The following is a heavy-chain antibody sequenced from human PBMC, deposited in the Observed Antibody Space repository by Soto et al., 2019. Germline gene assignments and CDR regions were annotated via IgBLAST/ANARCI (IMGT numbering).Heavy chain of an antibody. CDR1: GGSVSSGSYY. J-gene: IGHJ4*02. D-gene: IGHD4-4*01. Sequence: TSETLSLTCTVSGGSVSSGSYYWSWIRQPPGKGLEWIGYIYYSGSTNYNPSLKSRVTISVDTSKNQFSLKLRSVTAADTAVYYCARDYSNYGFDYWGQGTLVTVPQ. V-gene: IGHV4-61*01. CDR2: IYYSGST. CDR3: ARDYSNYGFDY.